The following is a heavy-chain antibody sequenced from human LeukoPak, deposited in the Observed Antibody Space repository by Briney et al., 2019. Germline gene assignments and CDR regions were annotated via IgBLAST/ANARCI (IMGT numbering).Heavy chain of an antibody. CDR3: ARENGDYGYYYMDV. CDR1: GFTFSNAW. D-gene: IGHD4-17*01. Sequence: GGSLRLSCAASGFTFSNAWMSWVRQAPGKGLEWVANIQQDGSEKYYVDSVKGRFTISRDNAKNSLYLQMNSLRAEDTAVYYCARENGDYGYYYMDVWGKGTTVTVSS. V-gene: IGHV3-7*01. J-gene: IGHJ6*03. CDR2: IQQDGSEK.